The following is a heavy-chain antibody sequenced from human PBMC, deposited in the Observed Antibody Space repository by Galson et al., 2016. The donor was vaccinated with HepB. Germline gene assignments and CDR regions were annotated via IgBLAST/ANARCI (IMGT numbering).Heavy chain of an antibody. CDR3: ARTVGFLEWLSNFDY. J-gene: IGHJ4*02. CDR1: GYTFTRFG. CDR2: ISAYNGNT. V-gene: IGHV1-18*01. D-gene: IGHD3-3*02. Sequence: SVKVSCKASGYTFTRFGISWVRQAPGQGLEWMGWISAYNGNTNYAQKLQGRVTMTTDTSTSTAYMELRSLRSDDTAVYYCARTVGFLEWLSNFDYWGQGTLVTVSS.